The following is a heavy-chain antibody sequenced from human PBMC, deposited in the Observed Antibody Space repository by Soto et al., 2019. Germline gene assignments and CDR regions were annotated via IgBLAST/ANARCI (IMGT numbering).Heavy chain of an antibody. Sequence: EVQLVESGGGLIQPGGSLRLSCAVSGFTVSNNYMSWVRQAPGKGLEGVSVIYSGGYTAYGDSVKGRFTISRDNSKNTYFLKINTVGAADPAVYYWAARGGGGGYWGQGTLVTVSS. CDR3: AARGGGGGY. V-gene: IGHV3-53*01. D-gene: IGHD3-10*01. J-gene: IGHJ4*02. CDR1: GFTVSNNY. CDR2: IYSGGYT.